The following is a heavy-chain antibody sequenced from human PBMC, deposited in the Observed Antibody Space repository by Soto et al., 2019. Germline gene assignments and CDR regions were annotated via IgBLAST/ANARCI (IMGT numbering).Heavy chain of an antibody. J-gene: IGHJ4*02. V-gene: IGHV3-30*18. D-gene: IGHD3-22*01. CDR3: AKDRITMIVVAPFDY. CDR1: GFTFSSYT. Sequence: PGGSLRLSCAASGFTFSSYTMHWVRQAPGEGLEWVAVISYDGSNKYYADSVKGRFTISRDNSKNTLYLQMNSLRAEDTAVYYCAKDRITMIVVAPFDYWGQGTLVTVSS. CDR2: ISYDGSNK.